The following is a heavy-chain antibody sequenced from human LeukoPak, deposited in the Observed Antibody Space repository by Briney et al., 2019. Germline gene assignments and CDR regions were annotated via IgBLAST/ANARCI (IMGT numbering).Heavy chain of an antibody. CDR2: ISGSGGRT. CDR1: GFTFSSYA. CDR3: AMLPEYYFDY. Sequence: PGGSLRLSCAASGFTFSSYAMSWVRQAPGKGLEWVSAISGSGGRTYYADSLKGRFTISRDNSKNTLYLQMNSLRAEDTAVYYCAMLPEYYFDYWGQGTLVTVSS. J-gene: IGHJ4*02. V-gene: IGHV3-23*01.